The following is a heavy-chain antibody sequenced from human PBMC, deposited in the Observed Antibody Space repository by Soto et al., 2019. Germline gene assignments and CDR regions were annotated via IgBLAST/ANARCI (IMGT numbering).Heavy chain of an antibody. Sequence: QVQLQQWGAGLLKPSETLSLTCAVYGGSFSGYYWSWIRQPQGKGLEWIGEINHSGSTNYNPSLKSRVTISVDTSKNQFSLKLSSVTAADTAVYYCARNLVLGFDPWGQGTLVTVSS. CDR1: GGSFSGYY. J-gene: IGHJ5*02. CDR2: INHSGST. CDR3: ARNLVLGFDP. V-gene: IGHV4-34*01. D-gene: IGHD6-13*01.